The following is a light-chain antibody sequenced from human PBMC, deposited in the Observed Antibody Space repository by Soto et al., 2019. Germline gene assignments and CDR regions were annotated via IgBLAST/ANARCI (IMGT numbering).Light chain of an antibody. J-gene: IGLJ1*01. CDR3: CSFAGSYTSYV. V-gene: IGLV2-11*01. Sequence: QSALTHPLSVSWSPGHSVTISCTGTSNYVSWYQQDPGKAPKLIIYDVSKRPSGVPDRFSGSKSGNTASLTISGLQAEDEADYFCCSFAGSYTSYVFGTGTNV. CDR1: SNY. CDR2: DVS.